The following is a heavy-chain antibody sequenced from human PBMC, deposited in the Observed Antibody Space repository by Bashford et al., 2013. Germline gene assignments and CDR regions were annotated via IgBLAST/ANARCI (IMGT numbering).Heavy chain of an antibody. Sequence: SSETLSLTCTVSGGSISSYYWSWIRQPPGKGLEWIGYIYYSGSTNYNPSLKSRVTISVDTSKNQFSLKLSSVTAADTAVYYCAKDRAGGYNSPDYFDYWGQGTLVTVSS. J-gene: IGHJ4*02. CDR2: IYYSGST. CDR1: GGSISSYY. D-gene: IGHD6-19*01. CDR3: AKDRAGGYNSPDYFDY. V-gene: IGHV4-59*01.